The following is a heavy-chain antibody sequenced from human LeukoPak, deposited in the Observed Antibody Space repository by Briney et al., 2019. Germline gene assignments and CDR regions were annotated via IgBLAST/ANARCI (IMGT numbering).Heavy chain of an antibody. CDR2: INPSGGST. J-gene: IGHJ4*02. Sequence: GASVKVSCKAFGYTFTSYYMHWVRQAPGQGLEWMGIINPSGGSTSFAQKFQGRVTMTRDTSASTVYMDLNSLTSEDTAVYYCAKGLDIATVILTGVDYWGQGTLVTVSS. V-gene: IGHV1-46*01. CDR3: AKGLDIATVILTGVDY. D-gene: IGHD5-18*01. CDR1: GYTFTSYY.